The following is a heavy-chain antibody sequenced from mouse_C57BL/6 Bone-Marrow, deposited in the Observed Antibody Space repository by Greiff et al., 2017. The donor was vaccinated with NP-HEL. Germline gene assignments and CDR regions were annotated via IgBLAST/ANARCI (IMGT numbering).Heavy chain of an antibody. CDR1: GYAFSSSW. D-gene: IGHD2-4*01. CDR2: IYPGDGDT. CDR3: ARTDYDYDLWFAY. V-gene: IGHV1-82*01. Sequence: VKLMESGPELVKPGASVKISCKASGYAFSSSWMNWVKQRPGKGLEWIGRIYPGDGDTNYNGKFKGKATLTADKSSSTAYMQLSSLTSEDSAVYFCARTDYDYDLWFAYWGQGTLVTVSA. J-gene: IGHJ3*01.